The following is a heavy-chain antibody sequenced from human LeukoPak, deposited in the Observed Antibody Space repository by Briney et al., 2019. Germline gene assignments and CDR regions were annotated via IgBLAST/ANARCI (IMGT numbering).Heavy chain of an antibody. J-gene: IGHJ5*02. D-gene: IGHD2-2*02. CDR1: GYSFTSYW. CDR2: IYPGDSDT. Sequence: GESLKISCKGSGYSFTSYWIGWVRQMPGKGLEWMGIIYPGDSDTRYSPSFQGQVTISADKSISTAYLQWSSLKASDTAMYYCARLSGVVPAAIYGNWFDPWGQGTLVTVSS. V-gene: IGHV5-51*01. CDR3: ARLSGVVPAAIYGNWFDP.